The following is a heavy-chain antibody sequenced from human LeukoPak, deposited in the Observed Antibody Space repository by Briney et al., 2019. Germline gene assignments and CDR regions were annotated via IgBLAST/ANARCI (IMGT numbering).Heavy chain of an antibody. CDR3: AKNLRTSVAGYDY. J-gene: IGHJ4*02. Sequence: PGGSLRLSCAASGLTFTNYAMTWVRQAPGRGLEWVSAISPRSNGIYYTDSVRGRFTVSRDNSKNTLYLQMNRLGAEDTAVYYCAKNLRTSVAGYDYWGQGTLVTVSS. V-gene: IGHV3-23*01. CDR1: GLTFTNYA. D-gene: IGHD6-19*01. CDR2: ISPRSNGI.